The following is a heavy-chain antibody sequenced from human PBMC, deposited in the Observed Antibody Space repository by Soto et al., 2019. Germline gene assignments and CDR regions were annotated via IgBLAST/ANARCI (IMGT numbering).Heavy chain of an antibody. CDR3: AREDLGLLWFDP. J-gene: IGHJ5*02. Sequence: GASVQVSCKASGYAFTSYGISWVRQAPGQGLEWMGWISAYNGNTNYAQKLRGRVTMTTDTSTSTAYMELRSLRSDDTAVYYCAREDLGLLWFDPWGQGTLVTVSS. D-gene: IGHD3-16*01. V-gene: IGHV1-18*04. CDR1: GYAFTSYG. CDR2: ISAYNGNT.